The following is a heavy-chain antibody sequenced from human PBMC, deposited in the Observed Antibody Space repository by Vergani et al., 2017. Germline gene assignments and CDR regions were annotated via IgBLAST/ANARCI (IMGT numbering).Heavy chain of an antibody. CDR1: GGSFSGYY. J-gene: IGHJ4*02. CDR2: INHSGST. CDR3: ASLAAAGTPSAPFDY. V-gene: IGHV4-34*01. D-gene: IGHD6-13*01. Sequence: VQLQQWGAGLLKPSETLSLTCAVYGGSFSGYYWSWIRQPPGKGLEWIGEINHSGSTNYNPSLKSRVTISVDTSKNQFSLKLSSVTAADTAVYYCASLAAAGTPSAPFDYWGQGTLVTVSS.